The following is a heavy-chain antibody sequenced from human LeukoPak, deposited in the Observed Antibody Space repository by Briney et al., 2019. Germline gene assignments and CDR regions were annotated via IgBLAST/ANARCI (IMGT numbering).Heavy chain of an antibody. CDR2: FDPEDGET. J-gene: IGHJ4*02. CDR3: ARGGMVRDRRHFQFDH. CDR1: GYTLTELS. D-gene: IGHD3-10*01. Sequence: GASVKISCKVSGYTLTELSMHWVRQAPGKGLEWMGGFDPEDGETIYAQKFQGRVTMTEDTSTDTAYMELSSLRSEDTAVYYCARGGMVRDRRHFQFDHWGQGTLVTVSS. V-gene: IGHV1-24*01.